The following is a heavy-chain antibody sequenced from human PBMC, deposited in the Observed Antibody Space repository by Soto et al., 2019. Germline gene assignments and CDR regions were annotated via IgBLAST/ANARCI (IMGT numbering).Heavy chain of an antibody. Sequence: ASVKVSCKVSGYTLTELSIHWVRQAPGKGLEWMGGFDPEDGETVYAQKLQARVTMTEDTSTDTAYMALSSLRSEDTAVYYCARGPGGEMAPHWGQGTLVTVSS. CDR3: ARGPGGEMAPH. CDR1: GYTLTELS. V-gene: IGHV1-24*01. J-gene: IGHJ1*01. D-gene: IGHD3-10*01. CDR2: FDPEDGET.